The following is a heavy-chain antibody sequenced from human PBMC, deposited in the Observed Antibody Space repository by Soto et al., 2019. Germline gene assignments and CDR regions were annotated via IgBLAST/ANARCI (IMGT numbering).Heavy chain of an antibody. D-gene: IGHD6-13*01. CDR2: ISFDGSNK. J-gene: IGHJ4*02. Sequence: QVPLVESGGGVVQPGTSLRLSCAASGFSFSDHGMHWVRQAPGKGLEWVTVISFDGSNKYYTGSVKGRFTISRDNSKNTVYLHMNSLRVEDTAVYYCANAGYLGYASIKAYWGQGTLVTVSS. CDR3: ANAGYLGYASIKAY. CDR1: GFSFSDHG. V-gene: IGHV3-30*18.